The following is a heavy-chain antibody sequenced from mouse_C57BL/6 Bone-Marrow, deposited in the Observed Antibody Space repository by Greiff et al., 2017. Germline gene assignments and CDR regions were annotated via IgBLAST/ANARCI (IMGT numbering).Heavy chain of an antibody. D-gene: IGHD1-1*01. J-gene: IGHJ1*03. CDR1: GFTFSSYA. CDR2: ISAGGSYT. CDR3: AREHYGSSPDV. Sequence: EVKVEESGGGLVKPGGSLKLSCAASGFTFSSYAMSWVRQTPEKRLEWVATISAGGSYTYYPDNVKGRFTISRDNAKNTLYLQMSHLKSEDTAMYYCAREHYGSSPDVWGTGTTVTVSS. V-gene: IGHV5-4*01.